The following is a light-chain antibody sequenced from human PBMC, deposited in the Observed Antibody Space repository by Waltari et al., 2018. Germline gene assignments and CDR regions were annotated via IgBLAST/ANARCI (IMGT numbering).Light chain of an antibody. CDR2: GSS. V-gene: IGKV3-20*01. Sequence: EIVLTQSPVTLSLSPGARATISCRASQSVASSYLGWYHQKPGQAPRLLIFGSSKRATGIADGFSGSWSGTDFTVTINGVEPGDFAVYYCQQYGRSLTFGGGTKVEI. CDR3: QQYGRSLT. CDR1: QSVASSY. J-gene: IGKJ4*01.